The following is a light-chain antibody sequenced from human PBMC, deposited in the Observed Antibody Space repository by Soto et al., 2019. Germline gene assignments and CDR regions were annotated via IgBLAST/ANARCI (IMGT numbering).Light chain of an antibody. J-gene: IGKJ1*01. V-gene: IGKV3-15*01. CDR3: QQYDNWPRK. CDR1: QSVSSY. Sequence: EIVMTQSPATLSVSPGEGATLSCRASQSVSSYLAWYQQRPGQAPRLLIYGASTRATGIPGRFSGSGSGTEFTLPISSLQSEDLAVYYCQQYDNWPRKCGPGTKVEIK. CDR2: GAS.